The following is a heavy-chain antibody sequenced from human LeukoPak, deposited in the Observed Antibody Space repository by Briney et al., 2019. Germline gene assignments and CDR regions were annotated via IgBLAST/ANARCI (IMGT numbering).Heavy chain of an antibody. CDR1: GGSISGDF. V-gene: IGHV4-59*01. CDR2: MYYSGST. CDR3: ARDHRYGYTYYYYMDV. J-gene: IGHJ6*03. D-gene: IGHD5-18*01. Sequence: PSETLSLTCTVSGGSISGDFWSWIRQPPGKGLEWIGYMYYSGSTDYNPSLKSRVTMSMDTSKNQFSLKLYSVTAADTAVYYCARDHRYGYTYYYYMDVWGKGTTVTVSS.